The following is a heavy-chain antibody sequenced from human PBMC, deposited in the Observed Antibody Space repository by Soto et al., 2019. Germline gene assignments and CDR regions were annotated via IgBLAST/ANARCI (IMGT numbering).Heavy chain of an antibody. CDR2: IIPIFGTA. J-gene: IGHJ4*02. CDR3: ARARSGYSSGWYGRGFFDY. V-gene: IGHV1-69*01. Sequence: QVQLVQSGAEVKKPGSSVKVSCKASGGTFSSYAISWVRQAPGQGLEWMGGIIPIFGTANYAQKFQGRVTITADESTRTAYMELSSLRSEDTAVYYCARARSGYSSGWYGRGFFDYWGQGTLVTVSS. D-gene: IGHD6-19*01. CDR1: GGTFSSYA.